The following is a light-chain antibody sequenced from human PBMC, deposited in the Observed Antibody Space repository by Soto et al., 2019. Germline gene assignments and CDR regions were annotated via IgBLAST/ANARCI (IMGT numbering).Light chain of an antibody. Sequence: DIQMTQSPSTLSASVGDRVTITCRASQSISVWLAWYQQKAGKAPNLLIYRASRLESGVPSRFSGSGPGTEFTLTINSLQPEDFATYYCLQYSGYVPTFGGGTKVDIK. CDR1: QSISVW. V-gene: IGKV1-5*03. CDR2: RAS. J-gene: IGKJ4*01. CDR3: LQYSGYVPT.